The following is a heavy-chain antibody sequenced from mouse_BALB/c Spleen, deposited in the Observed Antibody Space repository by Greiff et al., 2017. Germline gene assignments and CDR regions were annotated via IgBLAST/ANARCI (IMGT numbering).Heavy chain of an antibody. Sequence: EVQGVESGGGLVQPGGSLRLSCATSGFTFTDYYMSWVRQPPGKALEWLGFIRNKANGYTTEYSASVKGRFTISRDNSQSILYLQMNTLRAEDNATYYCAYYGSSYDYAMDYWGQGTSVTVSS. CDR1: GFTFTDYY. J-gene: IGHJ4*01. CDR3: AYYGSSYDYAMDY. D-gene: IGHD1-1*01. V-gene: IGHV7-3*02. CDR2: IRNKANGYTT.